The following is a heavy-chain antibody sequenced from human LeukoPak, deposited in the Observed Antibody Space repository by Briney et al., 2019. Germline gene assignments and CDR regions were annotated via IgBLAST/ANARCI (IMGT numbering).Heavy chain of an antibody. CDR1: GFTFSSYA. Sequence: PGGSLRLSCAASGFTFSSYAMSWVRQAPGKGLEWVSAISGSGGSTYYADSVKGRFTISRDNSENTLYLQMNSLRAEDTAVYYCAKAPYYDSSGYSFFDYWGQGTLVTVSS. CDR3: AKAPYYDSSGYSFFDY. CDR2: ISGSGGST. J-gene: IGHJ4*02. V-gene: IGHV3-23*01. D-gene: IGHD3-22*01.